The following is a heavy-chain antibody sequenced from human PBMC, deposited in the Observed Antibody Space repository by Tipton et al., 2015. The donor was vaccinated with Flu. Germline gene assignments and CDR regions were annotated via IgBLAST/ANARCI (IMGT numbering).Heavy chain of an antibody. Sequence: QVQLVQSGGGVVQPGRSLRLSCAASGFTFSSYAVHWVRQAPGKGLEWVSVISFDGINKFYPDSVKGRFTISRDDSKSALYLLIESLRPDDTAVYYCVKDGWDTSGWYPFDYWGQGALVTVSS. CDR3: VKDGWDTSGWYPFDY. J-gene: IGHJ4*02. CDR1: GFTFSSYA. D-gene: IGHD6-19*01. CDR2: ISFDGINK. V-gene: IGHV3-30-3*01.